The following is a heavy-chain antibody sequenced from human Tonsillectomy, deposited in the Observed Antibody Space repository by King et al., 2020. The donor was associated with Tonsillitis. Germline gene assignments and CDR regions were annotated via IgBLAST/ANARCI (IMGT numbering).Heavy chain of an antibody. CDR1: GFTFSDYY. D-gene: IGHD5-18*01. CDR3: AREGTAMPFLDPYYYYGMDV. CDR2: ISSSGSTI. V-gene: IGHV3-11*01. Sequence: VQLVESGGGLVKPGGSLRLSCAASGFTFSDYYMSWIRQAPGKGLEWVSYISSSGSTIYYADSVKGRFTISRDNAKNSLYLQMNSLRAEDTAVYYCAREGTAMPFLDPYYYYGMDVWGQGTTVTVSS. J-gene: IGHJ6*02.